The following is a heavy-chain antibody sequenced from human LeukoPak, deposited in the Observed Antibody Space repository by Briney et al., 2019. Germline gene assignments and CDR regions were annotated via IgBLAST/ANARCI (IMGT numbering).Heavy chain of an antibody. V-gene: IGHV1-69*13. Sequence: GASVNVSCKASGGTFSSYAISWVRQAPGQGLEWMGGIIPIFGTANYAQKFQGRVTITADESTSTAYMELSSLRSEDTAVYYCASAYSSSWSQFDYWGQGTLVTVSS. J-gene: IGHJ4*02. CDR3: ASAYSSSWSQFDY. D-gene: IGHD6-13*01. CDR2: IIPIFGTA. CDR1: GGTFSSYA.